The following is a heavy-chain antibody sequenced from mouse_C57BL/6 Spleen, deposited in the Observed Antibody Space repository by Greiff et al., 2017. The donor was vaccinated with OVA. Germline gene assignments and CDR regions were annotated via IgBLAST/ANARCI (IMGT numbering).Heavy chain of an antibody. J-gene: IGHJ3*01. D-gene: IGHD2-4*01. CDR3: ARGGDYDEGFAY. V-gene: IGHV1-80*01. CDR2: IYPGDGDT. Sequence: VKLVESGAELVKPGASVKISCKASGYAFSSYWMNWVKQRPGKGLEWIGQIYPGDGDTNYNGKFKGKATLTADKSSSTAYMQLSSLTSEDSAVYFCARGGDYDEGFAYWGQGTLVTVSA. CDR1: GYAFSSYW.